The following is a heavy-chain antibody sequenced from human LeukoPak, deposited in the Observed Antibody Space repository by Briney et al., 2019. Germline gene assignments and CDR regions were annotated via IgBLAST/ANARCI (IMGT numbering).Heavy chain of an antibody. CDR3: AREDGDY. V-gene: IGHV4-34*01. J-gene: IGHJ4*02. CDR1: GGSFSGYY. CDR2: INHGGST. Sequence: SETLSLTCAVYGGSFSGYYWSWIRQPPGKGLEWIGEINHGGSTNYNPSLKSRVTISVDTSKNQISLKLSSVTAADTAVYCCAREDGDYWGQGTLVTVSS.